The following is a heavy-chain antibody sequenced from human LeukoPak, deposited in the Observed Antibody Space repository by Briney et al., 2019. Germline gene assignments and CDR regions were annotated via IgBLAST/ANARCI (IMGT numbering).Heavy chain of an antibody. CDR2: IYTSGGT. Sequence: PSETLSLTCTVSGGSISTDYWSWIRQSPGKGLEWIGYIYTSGGTNYNPSLKSRVTISIDTSKNQFSLKLSSVTAADTAVYYCARSTARGAWFDPWGQRTLVTVSS. CDR3: ARSTARGAWFDP. CDR1: GGSISTDY. D-gene: IGHD2-2*01. J-gene: IGHJ5*02. V-gene: IGHV4-4*09.